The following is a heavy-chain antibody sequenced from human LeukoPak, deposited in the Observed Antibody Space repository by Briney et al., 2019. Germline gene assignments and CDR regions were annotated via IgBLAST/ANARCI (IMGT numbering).Heavy chain of an antibody. D-gene: IGHD3-22*01. V-gene: IGHV4-39*07. CDR2: IYYSGST. Sequence: SETLSLTCTVSGGSISSSSYYWGWIHQPPGKGLEWIGSIYYSGSTNYNPSLKSRVTISVDTSKNQFSLKLSSVTAADTAVYYCARDTPYDSSGYYHDAFDIWGQGTMVTVSS. J-gene: IGHJ3*02. CDR1: GGSISSSSYY. CDR3: ARDTPYDSSGYYHDAFDI.